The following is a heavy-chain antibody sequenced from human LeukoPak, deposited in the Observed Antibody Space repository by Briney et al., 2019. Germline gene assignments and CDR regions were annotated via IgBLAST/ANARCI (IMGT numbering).Heavy chain of an antibody. CDR1: GFTFSSYW. CDR3: ARRIQGMAPYYFDY. V-gene: IGHV3-74*01. J-gene: IGHJ4*02. D-gene: IGHD5-24*01. CDR2: INSDGGST. Sequence: GGSLRLSCTASGFTFSSYWMHWVRQAPGKGLVWVSRINSDGGSTSYADSVKGRFTISRDNAKNTLYLQMSSLRAEDTAVYYCARRIQGMAPYYFDYWGQGTLVTVSS.